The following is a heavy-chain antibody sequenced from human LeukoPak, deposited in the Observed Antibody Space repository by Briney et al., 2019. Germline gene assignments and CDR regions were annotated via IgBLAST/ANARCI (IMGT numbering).Heavy chain of an antibody. V-gene: IGHV4-4*07. J-gene: IGHJ4*02. CDR2: INTSGST. CDR3: ARSRGTTMVTRFDY. Sequence: PSETLSLTCTVSGGPISNYYWSWIRRPAGKGLEWIGRINTSGSTDYNPSLKSRVTMSVDTSKNQFSLKLSSLTAADTAVYHCARSRGTTMVTRFDYWGQGTLVTVSS. D-gene: IGHD5-18*01. CDR1: GGPISNYY.